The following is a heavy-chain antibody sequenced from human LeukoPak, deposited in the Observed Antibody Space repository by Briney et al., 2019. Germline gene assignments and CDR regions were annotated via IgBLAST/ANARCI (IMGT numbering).Heavy chain of an antibody. CDR1: GGTFSSYA. J-gene: IGHJ5*02. CDR2: IIPIFGTA. D-gene: IGHD6-13*01. V-gene: IGHV1-69*13. Sequence: SVKVSCKASGGTFSSYAISWVRQVPGQGLEWMGGIIPIFGTANYAQKFQGRVTITADESTSTAYMELSSLRSEDTAVYYCASRTGIAAAGDGPWFDPWGQGTLVTVSS. CDR3: ASRTGIAAAGDGPWFDP.